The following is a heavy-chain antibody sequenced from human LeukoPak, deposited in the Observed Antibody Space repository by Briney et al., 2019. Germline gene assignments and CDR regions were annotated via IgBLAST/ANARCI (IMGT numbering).Heavy chain of an antibody. J-gene: IGHJ4*02. CDR3: ARHNAAGATIFDY. Sequence: PSETLSLTCAVYGGSFSGYYWSWIRQPPGKGLEWIGEINHSGSTNYNPSLKSRVTISVDTSKNQFSLKLSSVTAADTAVYYCARHNAAGATIFDYWGQGTLVTVSS. CDR2: INHSGST. CDR1: GGSFSGYY. V-gene: IGHV4-34*01. D-gene: IGHD5-12*01.